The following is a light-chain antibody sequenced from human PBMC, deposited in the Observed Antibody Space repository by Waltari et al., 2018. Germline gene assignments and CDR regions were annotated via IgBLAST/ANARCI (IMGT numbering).Light chain of an antibody. V-gene: IGLV2-14*01. Sequence: QSALTQPAPVPGPPGQSTTISRKGSSCDVGGFNYVSWYQQHPVKAPKLMIYDFSTRPSGVSNRFSGSKSGNTASLPISGLQGEDEADYYCSSYTSSSTLVFGGGTKLTVL. J-gene: IGLJ3*02. CDR2: DFS. CDR3: SSYTSSSTLV. CDR1: SCDVGGFNY.